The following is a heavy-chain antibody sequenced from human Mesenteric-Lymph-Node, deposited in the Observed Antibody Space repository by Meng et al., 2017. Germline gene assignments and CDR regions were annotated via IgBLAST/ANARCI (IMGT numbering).Heavy chain of an antibody. CDR3: ARGPNYYDSSGTSGDYFDY. Sequence: LKISCAAAGIIRGDFSMNWVRQAPGTGLEGVSAIGTAGDTYYPGSVKGRFTISRENAKNSLSLQMNSLRAVDTAVYYCARGPNYYDSSGTSGDYFDYWGQGTLVTVSS. J-gene: IGHJ4*02. CDR1: GIIRGDFS. CDR2: IGTAGDT. D-gene: IGHD3-22*01. V-gene: IGHV3-13*01.